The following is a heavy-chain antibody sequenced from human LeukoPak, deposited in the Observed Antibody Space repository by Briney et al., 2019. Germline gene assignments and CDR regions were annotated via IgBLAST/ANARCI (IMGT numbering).Heavy chain of an antibody. CDR2: INPSGGST. D-gene: IGHD3-10*01. V-gene: IGHV1-46*01. CDR3: ARGGRNTMQGNGFDY. CDR1: GYTFTSYY. J-gene: IGHJ4*02. Sequence: ASVKVSCKASGYTFTSYYMHWVRQAPGQGLEWMGIINPSGGSTSYAQKFKGRVTMTRDMSTSTVYMELSSLRSEDTAVYYCARGGRNTMQGNGFDYWGQGTLVTVSS.